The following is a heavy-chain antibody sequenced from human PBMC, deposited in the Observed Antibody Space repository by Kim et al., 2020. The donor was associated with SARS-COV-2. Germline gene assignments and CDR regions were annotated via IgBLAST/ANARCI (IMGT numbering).Heavy chain of an antibody. CDR2: IWYDGSNK. V-gene: IGHV3-33*01. J-gene: IGHJ6*02. CDR1: GFTFSSYG. Sequence: GGSLRLSCAASGFTFSSYGMHWVRQAPGKGLEWVAVIWYDGSNKYYADSVKGRFTISRDNSKNTLYLQMNSLRAEDTAVYYGARDRWRIHCSGGSCYSPTYYYYGMDVWGQGTTVTVSS. D-gene: IGHD2-15*01. CDR3: ARDRWRIHCSGGSCYSPTYYYYGMDV.